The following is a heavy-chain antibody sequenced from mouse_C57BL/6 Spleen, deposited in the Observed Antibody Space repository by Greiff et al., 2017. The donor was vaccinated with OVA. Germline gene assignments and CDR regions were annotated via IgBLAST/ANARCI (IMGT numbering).Heavy chain of an antibody. Sequence: EVKLVESGAELVKPGASVKLSCTASGFNIKDYYMHWMKQRTEQGLEWIGRIDPEDGETKYAPKFQGKATITADTSSNTAYLQLSSLTSEDTAVYYCARTGTAWFAYWGQGTLVTVSA. D-gene: IGHD4-1*01. CDR2: IDPEDGET. V-gene: IGHV14-2*01. CDR3: ARTGTAWFAY. J-gene: IGHJ3*01. CDR1: GFNIKDYY.